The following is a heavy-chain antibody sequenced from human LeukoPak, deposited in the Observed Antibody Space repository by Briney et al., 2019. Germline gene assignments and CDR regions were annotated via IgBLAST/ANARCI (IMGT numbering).Heavy chain of an antibody. V-gene: IGHV4-59*08. CDR3: ARHYCSNGLCRYLDL. CDR2: IYYSGST. Sequence: SETLSLTCTVSGGSISSYYWSWIRQPPGKGLEWIGYIYYSGSTNYNPSLKSRVTISVDTSKNQFSLKLSSVTAADTAVYYCARHYCSNGLCRYLDLWGRGTLVTVSS. CDR1: GGSISSYY. J-gene: IGHJ2*01. D-gene: IGHD2-8*01.